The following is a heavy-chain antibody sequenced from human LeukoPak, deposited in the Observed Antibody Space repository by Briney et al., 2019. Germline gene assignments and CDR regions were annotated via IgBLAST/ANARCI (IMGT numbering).Heavy chain of an antibody. D-gene: IGHD3-10*01. CDR1: GFTFSSYA. V-gene: IGHV3-23*01. Sequence: PGGSLRLSCAASGFTFSSYAMSWVRQAPGKGLEWVSAISGSGGSTYYADSVKGRFTISRDNSKNTLYLQMNSLRAEDTAVYYCAKDLYGSGSYYNMGYWGQGTLVTVSS. CDR3: AKDLYGSGSYYNMGY. J-gene: IGHJ4*02. CDR2: ISGSGGST.